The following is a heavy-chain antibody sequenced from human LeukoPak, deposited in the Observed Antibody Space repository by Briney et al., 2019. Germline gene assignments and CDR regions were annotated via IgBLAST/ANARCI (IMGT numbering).Heavy chain of an antibody. CDR1: GFTFNSYN. CDR2: ITRSGTYI. J-gene: IGHJ6*03. D-gene: IGHD1-26*01. V-gene: IGHV3-21*01. CDR3: ARDPYSGSYGNDYYYYMDV. Sequence: GGSLRLSCEASGFTFNSYNMNWVRHAPGKAMEWVSYITRSGTYIFYADSVKGRFTISGDNAKNSLYLQMDSLGTEDTAVYDWARDPYSGSYGNDYYYYMDVWGKGTTVTISS.